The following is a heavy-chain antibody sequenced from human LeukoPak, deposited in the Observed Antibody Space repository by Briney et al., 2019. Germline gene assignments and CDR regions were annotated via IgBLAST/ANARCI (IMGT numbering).Heavy chain of an antibody. CDR2: IHYTGTT. CDR1: GASLNKYY. Sequence: PSETLFLTCNVSGASLNKYYWSWIRQPPGKGLEWIAYIHYTGTTKYHPSLESRLTISVDTSKYQFSLNLSSVTAADTAVYYCARLWVYCGGDCYFPFDYWGQGMLVTVSS. J-gene: IGHJ4*02. V-gene: IGHV4-59*08. D-gene: IGHD2-21*02. CDR3: ARLWVYCGGDCYFPFDY.